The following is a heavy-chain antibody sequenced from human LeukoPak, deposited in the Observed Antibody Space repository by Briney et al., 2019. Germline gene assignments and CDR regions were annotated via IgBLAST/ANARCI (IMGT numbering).Heavy chain of an antibody. CDR3: ARQNVDTAMASLLWFGELSTNWFDP. Sequence: GESLKISCKGSGYSFTSYWIGWVRQMPGKGLEWMGIIYPGDSDTRYSPSFQGQVTISADKSISTAYLQWSSLKASDTAMYYCARQNVDTAMASLLWFGELSTNWFDPWGQRTLVTVSS. J-gene: IGHJ5*02. CDR2: IYPGDSDT. D-gene: IGHD3-10*01. V-gene: IGHV5-51*01. CDR1: GYSFTSYW.